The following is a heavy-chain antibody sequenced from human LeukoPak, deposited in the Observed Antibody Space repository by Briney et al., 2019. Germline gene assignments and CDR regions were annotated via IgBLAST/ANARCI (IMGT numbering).Heavy chain of an antibody. Sequence: GGSLRLSCAASGFTFGSYDLSWVRQAPGKGLECVAAISRGVGSTYYADSVKGRFTIFRDNSKNTLYLQMNSLRAEDTAVYYCAKEGNYDILTGYYPYYFDYWGQGTLVTVSS. CDR1: GFTFGSYD. CDR2: ISRGVGST. V-gene: IGHV3-23*01. D-gene: IGHD3-9*01. J-gene: IGHJ4*02. CDR3: AKEGNYDILTGYYPYYFDY.